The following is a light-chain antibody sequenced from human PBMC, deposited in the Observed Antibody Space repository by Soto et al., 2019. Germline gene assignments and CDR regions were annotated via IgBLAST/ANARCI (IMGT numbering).Light chain of an antibody. CDR2: EVS. Sequence: QSALTQPASVSGSPGQSITISCTGTSSDIGAYNYVSWYQQYPGKAPRLMIFEVSNRPSGVSHRFSGSKSGNTASLTISGLQAEDEADYYCSSYTMSVTLLFGGGTQLTVL. CDR1: SSDIGAYNY. CDR3: SSYTMSVTLL. V-gene: IGLV2-14*01. J-gene: IGLJ2*01.